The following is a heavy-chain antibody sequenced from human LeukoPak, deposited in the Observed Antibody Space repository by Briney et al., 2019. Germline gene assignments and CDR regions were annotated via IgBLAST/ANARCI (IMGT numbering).Heavy chain of an antibody. CDR2: IYHSGST. D-gene: IGHD3-16*01. J-gene: IGHJ4*02. CDR3: ARGRTGESVWGSSRFDY. CDR1: GGSISSGGYS. Sequence: SQTLSLTCAVSGGSISSGGYSWSWIRQPPGKGLEWIGYIYHSGSTYYNPSLKSRVTISVDRSKNQFSLKLSSATAADTAVYYCARGRTGESVWGSSRFDYWGQGTLVTVSS. V-gene: IGHV4-30-2*01.